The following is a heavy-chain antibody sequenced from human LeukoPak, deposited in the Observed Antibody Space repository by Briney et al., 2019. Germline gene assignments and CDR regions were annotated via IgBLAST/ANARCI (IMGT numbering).Heavy chain of an antibody. J-gene: IGHJ4*02. Sequence: GGSLRLSCTASGFTFSSYSMNWVRQAPGKGLEWISYITSGSSSIFYADSVKGRFTISRDNAKNSLYLQMNSLRDEDTAVYYCARGMRGYANFDYRGQGTLVTVSS. CDR1: GFTFSSYS. CDR2: ITSGSSSI. V-gene: IGHV3-48*02. D-gene: IGHD3-3*01. CDR3: ARGMRGYANFDY.